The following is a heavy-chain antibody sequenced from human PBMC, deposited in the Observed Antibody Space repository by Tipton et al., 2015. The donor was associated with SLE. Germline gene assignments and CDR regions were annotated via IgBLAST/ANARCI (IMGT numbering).Heavy chain of an antibody. D-gene: IGHD4-17*01. V-gene: IGHV4-61*01. Sequence: GLVKPSQTLSLTCAISGDSVSSNSAAWSWIRQPPGKGLEWIGYVYYSGGTNYSPSLRSRVSISLDTSKNQFSLKLTSVTAADTAVYYCARVDSTVTTGLDYWGQGILVTVSS. J-gene: IGHJ4*02. CDR1: GDSVSSNSAA. CDR2: VYYSGGT. CDR3: ARVDSTVTTGLDY.